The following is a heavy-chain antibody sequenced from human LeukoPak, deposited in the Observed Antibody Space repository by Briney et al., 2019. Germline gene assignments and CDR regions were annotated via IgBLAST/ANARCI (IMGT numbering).Heavy chain of an antibody. CDR2: IIPIFGTA. V-gene: IGHV1-69*06. J-gene: IGHJ4*02. CDR1: GGTFSGYA. D-gene: IGHD2-15*01. Sequence: SVKVSCKASGGTFSGYAISWVRQAPGQGLEWMGGIIPIFGTANYAQKFQGRVTITADKSTSTAYMELSSLRSEDTAAYYCARSREGYCSGGSCYSLDYWGQGTLVTVSS. CDR3: ARSREGYCSGGSCYSLDY.